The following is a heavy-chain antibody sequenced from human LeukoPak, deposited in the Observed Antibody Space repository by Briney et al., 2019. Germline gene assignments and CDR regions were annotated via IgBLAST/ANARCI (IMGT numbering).Heavy chain of an antibody. CDR2: INHSGSI. J-gene: IGHJ5*02. CDR3: ARRISLRFLEWLPYNWFDP. V-gene: IGHV4-34*01. D-gene: IGHD3-3*01. CDR1: GGSFSGYY. Sequence: PSETLSLTCAVYGGSFSGYYWSWIRQPPGKGLEWIGEINHSGSINYNPSLKSRVTISVDTSKNQFSLKLSSVTAADTAVYYCARRISLRFLEWLPYNWFDPWGQGTLVTVS.